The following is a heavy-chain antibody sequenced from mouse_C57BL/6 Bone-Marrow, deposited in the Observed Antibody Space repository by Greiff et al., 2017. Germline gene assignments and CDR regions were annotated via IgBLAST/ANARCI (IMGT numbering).Heavy chain of an antibody. CDR2: IDPSDSYT. V-gene: IGHV1-69*01. CDR3: ARTYYSNYRYFDV. Sequence: VLLQQPGAELVMPGASVKLSCKASGYTFTSYWMHWVKQRPGQGLEWIGEIDPSDSYTNYNQKFKGKSTLTVDKSSSTAYMKLSSLTSEDSAVYYCARTYYSNYRYFDVWGTGTTVTVSS. J-gene: IGHJ1*03. D-gene: IGHD2-5*01. CDR1: GYTFTSYW.